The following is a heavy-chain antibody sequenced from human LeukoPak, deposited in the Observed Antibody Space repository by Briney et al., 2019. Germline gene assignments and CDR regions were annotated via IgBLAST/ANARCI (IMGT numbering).Heavy chain of an antibody. CDR1: GGTFSSYA. CDR3: AGEQFAYYYGSGSYSFDY. CDR2: IIPIFGTA. J-gene: IGHJ4*02. Sequence: VASVKVSFKASGGTFSSYAISWVRQAPGQGLERMGGIIPIFGTANYAQKFQGRVTITADESTSTAYMELSSLRSEDTAVYYCAGEQFAYYYGSGSYSFDYWGQGTLVTVSS. D-gene: IGHD3-10*01. V-gene: IGHV1-69*13.